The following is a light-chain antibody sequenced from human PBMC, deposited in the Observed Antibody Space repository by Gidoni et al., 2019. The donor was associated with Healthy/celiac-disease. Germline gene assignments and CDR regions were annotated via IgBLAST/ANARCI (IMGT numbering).Light chain of an antibody. V-gene: IGKV1-39*01. CDR1: QSISSY. CDR3: QQSYSTPRT. CDR2: AAS. Sequence: DIQITQSPSSLSASVGDRVTITCRASQSISSYLNWYQQKPGKAPTLLIYAASSLQRGVPSRFSGSGSGTDFTLTISSLQPEDFATYYCQQSYSTPRTFGQGTKVEIK. J-gene: IGKJ1*01.